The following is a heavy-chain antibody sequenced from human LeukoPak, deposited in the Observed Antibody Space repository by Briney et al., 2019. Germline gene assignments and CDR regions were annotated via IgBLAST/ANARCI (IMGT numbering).Heavy chain of an antibody. CDR2: IYHTGSA. CDR3: AREGDGYNSDFQH. J-gene: IGHJ1*01. D-gene: IGHD5-24*01. Sequence: SETLSLTCAVSGGSISSGSYSWSWIRQPPGKGLEWIGYIYHTGSAYYNPSLKSRDTISVDTSKNQFSLKLSSVTAADTAVYYCAREGDGYNSDFQHWGQGTLVTVSS. CDR1: GGSISSGSYS. V-gene: IGHV4-30-2*01.